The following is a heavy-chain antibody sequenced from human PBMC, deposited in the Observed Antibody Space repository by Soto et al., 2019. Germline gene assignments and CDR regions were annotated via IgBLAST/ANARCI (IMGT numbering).Heavy chain of an antibody. Sequence: EVQLLESGGDLVQPGGSLRLSCAASGFAFSSSVMGWVRQAPGKGLEWVSTITVRGDGTFYADSVKGRFSISRDNSENTLSLQMHSLRPDDTATYYCVKSRAGDFDDLGQGTLVTVSS. CDR3: VKSRAGDFDD. CDR1: GFAFSSSV. J-gene: IGHJ4*02. D-gene: IGHD6-19*01. CDR2: ITVRGDGT. V-gene: IGHV3-23*01.